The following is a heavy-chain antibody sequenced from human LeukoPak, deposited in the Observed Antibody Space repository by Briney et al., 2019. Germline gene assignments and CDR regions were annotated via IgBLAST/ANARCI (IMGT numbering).Heavy chain of an antibody. CDR3: ARYDRSGYGFDC. D-gene: IGHD5-12*01. J-gene: IGHJ4*02. Sequence: SETLSLTCTVSGGSISSYHWSWIRQPPGKGLEWIGYIYYSGSTNYNPSLKSRLTISVDTSKNQFSLKLSSVTAADTAVYYCARYDRSGYGFDCWGQGTLVTVSS. CDR1: GGSISSYH. V-gene: IGHV4-59*01. CDR2: IYYSGST.